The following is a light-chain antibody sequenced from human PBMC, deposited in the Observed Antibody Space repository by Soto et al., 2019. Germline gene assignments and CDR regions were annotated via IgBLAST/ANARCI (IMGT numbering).Light chain of an antibody. V-gene: IGKV3D-15*01. CDR3: QQFGDWPS. CDR2: DSS. Sequence: EIRMTQSPATLSVSPGDNATLSCRASQSVSSHVVWYQQKPGQAPRLLISDSSTRAPGIPARFSGSGSGTEFTLTIGSRQSDDFAVYYCQQFGDWPSFGLGTKVEI. CDR1: QSVSSH. J-gene: IGKJ1*01.